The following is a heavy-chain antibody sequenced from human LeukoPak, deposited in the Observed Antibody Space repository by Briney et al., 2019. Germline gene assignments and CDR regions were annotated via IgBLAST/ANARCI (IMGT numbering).Heavy chain of an antibody. D-gene: IGHD3-22*01. J-gene: IGHJ4*02. CDR1: GFTFSNAW. Sequence: GGSLRLSCAASGFTFSNAWMSWVRQAPGKGLEWVGRIKSKTDGGTTDYAAPVKGRFTISRDDSKNTLYLQMNSLKTEDTAVYYCTTDRRIVVGNVTLTGFDYWGQGTLDTVSS. V-gene: IGHV3-15*01. CDR3: TTDRRIVVGNVTLTGFDY. CDR2: IKSKTDGGTT.